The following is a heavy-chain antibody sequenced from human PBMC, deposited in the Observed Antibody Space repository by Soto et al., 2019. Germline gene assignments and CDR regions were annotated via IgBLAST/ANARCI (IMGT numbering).Heavy chain of an antibody. Sequence: SETLSLTCTVSGGAMSNYYWSLIRQPAGKGLEWIGRIYTTGSTHYNPSLKSRVTLSIDMSKNQFSLKLNSVTAADTAVYYCARELPSIYEILTGHFDHWGQGTVVNAPQ. CDR2: IYTTGST. J-gene: IGHJ4*02. CDR1: GGAMSNYY. CDR3: ARELPSIYEILTGHFDH. V-gene: IGHV4-4*07. D-gene: IGHD3-9*01.